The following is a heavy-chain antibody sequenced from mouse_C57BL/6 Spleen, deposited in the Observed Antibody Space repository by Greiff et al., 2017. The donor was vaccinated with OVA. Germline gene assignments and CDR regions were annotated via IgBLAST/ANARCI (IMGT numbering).Heavy chain of an antibody. Sequence: QVQLQQPGAELVKPGASVKMSCKASGYTFTSYWITWVKQRPGQGLEWIGDIYPGSGSTNYNEKFKSKATLTVDTSSSTAYMQLSSLTSEDSAVYYWAREEQNYCGTFAYWGQGTLVTVSA. CDR3: AREEQNYCGTFAY. CDR1: GYTFTSYW. CDR2: IYPGSGST. J-gene: IGHJ3*01. V-gene: IGHV1-55*01. D-gene: IGHD1-1*01.